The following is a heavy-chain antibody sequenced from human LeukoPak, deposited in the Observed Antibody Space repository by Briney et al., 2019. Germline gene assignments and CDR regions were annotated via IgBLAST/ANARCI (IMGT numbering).Heavy chain of an antibody. V-gene: IGHV3-7*01. Sequence: GGSLRLSCAASGFTFSSYWMNWVRQAPGKGLEWVANINQDGSAQYYVDSVKGRFTFSRDNAMNSLFLQMNSLRAEDTAVYYCARDVHGGAFDYWGQGTLVTVSS. D-gene: IGHD4-23*01. CDR1: GFTFSSYW. J-gene: IGHJ4*02. CDR3: ARDVHGGAFDY. CDR2: INQDGSAQ.